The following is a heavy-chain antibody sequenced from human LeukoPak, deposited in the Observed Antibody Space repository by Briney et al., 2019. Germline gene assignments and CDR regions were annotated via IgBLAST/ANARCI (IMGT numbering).Heavy chain of an antibody. V-gene: IGHV1-18*01. CDR3: ARGSGWTRGRAFDI. Sequence: ASVKVSCKASGYTFTSYGISWVRQAPGQGLEWMGWISAYNGNTNYAQQLQGRVTMTTDTFTSTASMELRNLRSDDTAVYYCARGSGWTRGRAFDIWGQGTMVTVSS. J-gene: IGHJ3*02. CDR2: ISAYNGNT. D-gene: IGHD6-19*01. CDR1: GYTFTSYG.